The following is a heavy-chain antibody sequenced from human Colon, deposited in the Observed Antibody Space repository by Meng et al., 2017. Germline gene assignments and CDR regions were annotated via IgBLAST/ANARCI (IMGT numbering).Heavy chain of an antibody. J-gene: IGHJ4*02. CDR1: NGSINSADYY. CDR2: IHSSGNT. Sequence: QVQLQESGPGLVKPSQTLSLTCTISNGSINSADYYWNWIRQPPGKGPEWLGYIHSSGNTYYTPSLKSRLAVSLDTSKNQFSLRLTSVTAADTAVYYCARNPVIPDARTFDFWGQGALVTVSS. CDR3: ARNPVIPDARTFDF. D-gene: IGHD2-2*01. V-gene: IGHV4-30-4*01.